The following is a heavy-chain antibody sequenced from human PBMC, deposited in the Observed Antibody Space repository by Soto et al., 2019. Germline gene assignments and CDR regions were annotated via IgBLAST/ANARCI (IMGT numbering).Heavy chain of an antibody. CDR3: AIVYSSSSGIDY. Sequence: QVQLQQWGAGLLKPSETLSLTCAVYGGSFSGYYWSWIRQPPGKGLEWIGEINHSGSTNYNPSLKSRVTISVDTSKTQFSLKLSSVTAADTAVYYCAIVYSSSSGIDYWGQGTLVTVSS. V-gene: IGHV4-34*01. CDR1: GGSFSGYY. CDR2: INHSGST. J-gene: IGHJ4*02. D-gene: IGHD6-6*01.